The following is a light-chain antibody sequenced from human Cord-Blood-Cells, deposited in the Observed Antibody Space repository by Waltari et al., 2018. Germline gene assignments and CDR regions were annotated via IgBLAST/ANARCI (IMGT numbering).Light chain of an antibody. CDR1: SSDVGGYNY. CDR3: SSYTSSSTLV. Sequence: QSALTQPASVSGSPGQSIPISCTGTSSDVGGYNYVSWYHQHPAKAPKLLIYDVSNRPSGVSDRFPGSMSGNTASLTISGLQAEDDADYYCSSYTSSSTLVFGGGTKLTVL. V-gene: IGLV2-14*01. CDR2: DVS. J-gene: IGLJ2*01.